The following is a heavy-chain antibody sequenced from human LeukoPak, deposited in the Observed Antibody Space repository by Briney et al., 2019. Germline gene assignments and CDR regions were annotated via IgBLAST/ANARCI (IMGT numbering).Heavy chain of an antibody. CDR3: AKDPGEDGWSYFDS. V-gene: IGHV3-30*02. Sequence: QTGGSLRLSCAASGFTFSNYGMHWFRQAPGKGLEWVEHVRNDENNKYYVDSVKGRFTISRDNSKSTLYLQMNSLRVEDPAVYFCAKDPGEDGWSYFDSWGQGTLVTLSS. CDR1: GFTFSNYG. CDR2: VRNDENNK. D-gene: IGHD6-19*01. J-gene: IGHJ4*02.